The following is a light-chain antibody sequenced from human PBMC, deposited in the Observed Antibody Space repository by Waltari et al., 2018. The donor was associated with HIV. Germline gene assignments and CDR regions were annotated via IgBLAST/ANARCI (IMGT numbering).Light chain of an antibody. J-gene: IGKJ1*01. V-gene: IGKV1D-8*04. CDR3: QQYYSFPRT. CDR2: AAS. Sequence: VIWMTQSPSLLSASTGDRVIISCRVSQGIGSYLAWYQRKPGKAPELLIYAASTLQSGVPSRFSGSGSGTDFTLTISSLQSEDFASYYCQQYYSFPRTFGQGTKVEIK. CDR1: QGIGSY.